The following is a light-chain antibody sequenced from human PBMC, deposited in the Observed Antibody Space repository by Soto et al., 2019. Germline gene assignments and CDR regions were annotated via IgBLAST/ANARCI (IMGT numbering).Light chain of an antibody. Sequence: EIVLTQSPVTLSLSPGERVTLSCRASQSVGSYLAWYQQKPGQAPRLLIYDASIRAAGIPARFSGSGSGTDFTLTISSLEPEDFAVYYCQQRSDWPPGAFGGGTKVEIK. CDR3: QQRSDWPPGA. CDR1: QSVGSY. J-gene: IGKJ4*01. V-gene: IGKV3-11*01. CDR2: DAS.